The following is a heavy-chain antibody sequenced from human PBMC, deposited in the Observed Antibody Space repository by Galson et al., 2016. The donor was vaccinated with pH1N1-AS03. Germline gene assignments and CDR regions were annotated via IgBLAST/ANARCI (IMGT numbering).Heavy chain of an antibody. Sequence: SLRLSCAASGFIFSSDWMHWVRQVPGKGLVWVSRITSDGSSISYADAVKGRFTTPRDNAKNTLYLQMNSLRAEDTAVYHCARAMYTSGWYDMDVWGQGTTVTVSS. CDR3: ARAMYTSGWYDMDV. J-gene: IGHJ6*02. CDR2: ITSDGSSI. CDR1: GFIFSSDW. D-gene: IGHD6-19*01. V-gene: IGHV3-74*01.